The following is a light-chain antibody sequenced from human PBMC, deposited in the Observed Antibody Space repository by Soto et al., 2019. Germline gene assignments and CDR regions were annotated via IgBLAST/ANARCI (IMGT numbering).Light chain of an antibody. CDR1: SSDVGGYNY. CDR3: SSYTSSSSLV. V-gene: IGLV2-14*01. CDR2: EVS. J-gene: IGLJ1*01. Sequence: QSALTQPASVSGSPGQSITISCTGTSSDVGGYNYVSWYQQHPGKAPKLMIYEVSNRPSGVSNRFSGSKSGNTASLTISGLQAEDEAAYYCSSYTSSSSLVFGNGTKVT.